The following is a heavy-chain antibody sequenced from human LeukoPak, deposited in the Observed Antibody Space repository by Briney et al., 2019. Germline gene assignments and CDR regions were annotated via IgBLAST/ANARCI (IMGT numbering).Heavy chain of an antibody. CDR2: ISYDGSNK. D-gene: IGHD3-10*01. J-gene: IGHJ4*02. CDR3: AKSHHYYGSGSYDY. V-gene: IGHV3-30*18. Sequence: GGSLRLSCAASGFTFSSYGMHWVRQAPGKGLEWVAVISYDGSNKYYADSVKGRFTISRDNSKNTLYLQMNSLRAEDTAVYYCAKSHHYYGSGSYDYWGQGTLVTVSS. CDR1: GFTFSSYG.